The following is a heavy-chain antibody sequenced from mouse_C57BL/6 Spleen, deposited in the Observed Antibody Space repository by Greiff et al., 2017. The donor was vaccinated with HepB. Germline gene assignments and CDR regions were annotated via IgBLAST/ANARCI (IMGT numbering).Heavy chain of an antibody. D-gene: IGHD3-2*02. J-gene: IGHJ4*01. CDR2: IHPSDSDT. CDR3: AITAQAPAMDY. Sequence: QVQLKQPGAELVKPGASVKVSCKASGYTFTSYWMHWVKQRPGQGLEWIGRIHPSDSDTNYNQKFKGKATLTVDKSSSTAYMQLSSLTSEDSAVYYCAITAQAPAMDYWGQGTSVTVSS. CDR1: GYTFTSYW. V-gene: IGHV1-74*01.